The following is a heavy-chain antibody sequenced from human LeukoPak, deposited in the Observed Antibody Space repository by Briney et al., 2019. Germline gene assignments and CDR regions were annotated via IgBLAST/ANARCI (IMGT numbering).Heavy chain of an antibody. Sequence: GASVKVSCKASGYTFTDYYIHWLRQAPGHGLEWTGWINPNSGGTNYAQKFRGRVTMTRDTSISTAYMELSRLTSDDTAVYYCARDFRDYFFYYWGQGTLVTVSS. CDR2: INPNSGGT. J-gene: IGHJ4*02. CDR3: ARDFRDYFFYY. CDR1: GYTFTDYY. V-gene: IGHV1-2*02.